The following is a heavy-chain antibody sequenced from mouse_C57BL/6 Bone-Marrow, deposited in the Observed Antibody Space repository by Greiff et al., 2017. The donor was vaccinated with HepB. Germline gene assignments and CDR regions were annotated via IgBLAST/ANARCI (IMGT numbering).Heavy chain of an antibody. Sequence: EVQLQESGPELVKPGASVKIPCKASGYTFTDYNMDWVKQSHGKSLEWIGDINPNNGGTIYNQKFKGKATLTVDKSSSTAYMELRSLTSEDTAVYYCARGLALPHIMDYWGQGTSVTVSS. V-gene: IGHV1-18*01. CDR2: INPNNGGT. J-gene: IGHJ4*01. CDR3: ARGLALPHIMDY. CDR1: GYTFTDYN. D-gene: IGHD5-5*01.